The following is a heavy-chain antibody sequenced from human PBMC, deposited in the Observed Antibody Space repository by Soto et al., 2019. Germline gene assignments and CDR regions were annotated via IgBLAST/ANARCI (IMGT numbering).Heavy chain of an antibody. CDR2: INPSGGST. J-gene: IGHJ6*03. Sequence: QVQLVQSGAEVKKPGASVKVSCKASGYTFTSYYMHWVRQAPGQGLEWMGIINPSGGSTSYAQKFQGRVTMTRDTSTSTVYMELSSLRSEDTAVYYCARGRRGIVATIRLDYYMDVWGKGTTVTVSS. CDR1: GYTFTSYY. V-gene: IGHV1-46*03. CDR3: ARGRRGIVATIRLDYYMDV. D-gene: IGHD5-12*01.